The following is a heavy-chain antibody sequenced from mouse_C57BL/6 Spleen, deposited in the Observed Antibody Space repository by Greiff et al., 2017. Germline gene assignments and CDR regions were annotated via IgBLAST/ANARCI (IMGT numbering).Heavy chain of an antibody. CDR1: GYTFTSYG. V-gene: IGHV1-81*01. Sequence: VQLQQSGAELARPGASVKLSCKASGYTFTSYGISWVKQRTGQGLEWIGEIYPRSGNTYYNEKFKGKATLTADKSSSTAYMELRSLTSEDSAVYFCAREGLRRDFDYWGQGTTLTVSS. D-gene: IGHD2-4*01. CDR2: IYPRSGNT. CDR3: AREGLRRDFDY. J-gene: IGHJ2*01.